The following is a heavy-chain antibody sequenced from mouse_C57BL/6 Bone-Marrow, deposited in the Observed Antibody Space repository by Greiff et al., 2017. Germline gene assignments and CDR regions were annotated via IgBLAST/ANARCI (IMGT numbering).Heavy chain of an antibody. V-gene: IGHV5-2*01. CDR1: EYEFPSHD. J-gene: IGHJ1*03. CDR3: AKHALYYDYDVRYFDV. D-gene: IGHD2-4*01. Sequence: DVQLVESGGGLVQPGESLKLSCESNEYEFPSHDMSWVRKTPEKRLELVAAINSDGGSTYYPDTMERRFIISRDNTKKTLYLQMSSLRSEDTALYYCAKHALYYDYDVRYFDVWGTGTTVTVSS. CDR2: INSDGGST.